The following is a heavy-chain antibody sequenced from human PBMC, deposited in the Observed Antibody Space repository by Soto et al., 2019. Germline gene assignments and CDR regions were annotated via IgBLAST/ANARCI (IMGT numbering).Heavy chain of an antibody. CDR3: ARGPNYYDSSGYYHGRAFDI. CDR2: INPNSGGT. J-gene: IGHJ3*02. V-gene: IGHV1-2*04. CDR1: GYTFTGYY. Sequence: ASVKVSCKASGYTFTGYYMHWVRQAPGQGLEWMGWINPNSGGTNYAQKFQGWVTMTRDTSISTAYMELSRLRSDDTAVYYCARGPNYYDSSGYYHGRAFDIWGQGTMVTVSS. D-gene: IGHD3-22*01.